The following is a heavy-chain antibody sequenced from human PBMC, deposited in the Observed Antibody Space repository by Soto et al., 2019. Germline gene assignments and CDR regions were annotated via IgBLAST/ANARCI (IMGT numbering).Heavy chain of an antibody. CDR3: ARGPLVLSWFDP. CDR2: IIPIFGTA. V-gene: IGHV1-69*13. D-gene: IGHD6-6*01. Sequence: GASVKVYCKASGGTFSSYAISWVRQAPGQGLEWMGGIIPIFGTANYAQKFQGRVTITADESTSTAYMELSSLRSEDTAVYYCARGPLVLSWFDPWGQGTLVTVSS. CDR1: GGTFSSYA. J-gene: IGHJ5*02.